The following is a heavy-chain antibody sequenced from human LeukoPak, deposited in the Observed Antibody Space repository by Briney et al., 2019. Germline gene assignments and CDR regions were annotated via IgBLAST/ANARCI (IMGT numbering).Heavy chain of an antibody. CDR3: ANGMDV. Sequence: SGGSLRLSCAASGFTFSSYAMHWVRQAPGKXLEWVALIWYXGSREHYADSVKGRFNVSRDNSKNTLFLQMNNLRAEDTAVYYCANGMDVWGQGTTVTVSS. V-gene: IGHV3-33*06. CDR1: GFTFSSYA. CDR2: IWYXGSRE. J-gene: IGHJ6*02.